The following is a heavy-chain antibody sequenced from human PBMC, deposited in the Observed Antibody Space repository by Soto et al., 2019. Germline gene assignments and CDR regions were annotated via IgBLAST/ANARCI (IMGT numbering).Heavy chain of an antibody. D-gene: IGHD6-6*01. CDR3: ARVRLYSSSLDDYYYYYTYV. Sequence: PSETLSLTCAVYGGSFSGYYWSWIRQPPGKGLEWIGEINHSGSTNYNPSLKSRVTISVDTSKNQFSLKLSSVTAADTAVYYCARVRLYSSSLDDYYYYYTYVWGKRATLTVS. V-gene: IGHV4-34*01. CDR1: GGSFSGYY. J-gene: IGHJ6*03. CDR2: INHSGST.